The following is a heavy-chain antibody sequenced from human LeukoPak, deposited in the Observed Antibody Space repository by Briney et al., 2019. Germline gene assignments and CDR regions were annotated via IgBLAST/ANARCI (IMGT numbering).Heavy chain of an antibody. Sequence: GGSLTLSCAASGFTFSDYYMSCIRQAPGKGLEWVSYISSSGSNIYYADSVKGRFTISRDNAKNSLYLQMNSLRAEDTAVYYCASPRGRDGSYYYYMDVWGKGTTVTVSS. CDR2: ISSSGSNI. D-gene: IGHD2-21*02. J-gene: IGHJ6*03. V-gene: IGHV3-11*04. CDR3: ASPRGRDGSYYYYMDV. CDR1: GFTFSDYY.